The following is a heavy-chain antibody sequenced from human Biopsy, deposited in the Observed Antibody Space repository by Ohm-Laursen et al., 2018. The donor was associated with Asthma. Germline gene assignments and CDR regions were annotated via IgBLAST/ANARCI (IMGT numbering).Heavy chain of an antibody. CDR3: ARGGLGYCSSTSCYQNYYYGMDV. CDR1: GFTFSSYA. Sequence: SLRLSCAAAGFTFSSYAMHWVRQAPGKGLEWVAVISYDGSNKYYADSVKGRFTISRDNSKNTLYLQMNSLRAEDTAVYYCARGGLGYCSSTSCYQNYYYGMDVWGQGTTVTVSS. V-gene: IGHV3-30-3*01. J-gene: IGHJ6*02. D-gene: IGHD2-2*01. CDR2: ISYDGSNK.